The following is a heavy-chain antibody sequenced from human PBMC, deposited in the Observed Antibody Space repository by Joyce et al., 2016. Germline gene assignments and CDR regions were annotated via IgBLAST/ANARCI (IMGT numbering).Heavy chain of an antibody. CDR3: ARTISGSYFYFHD. V-gene: IGHV4-61*01. Sequence: QVQLQESGPGLVKPSETLSLTCTVSGGSVSTIPYYWSWIRQPPGKGREWIGYIYNSGRTNYNPSLKSRVTISEDTSKNQFSLKLSSVTAADTAVYYCARTISGSYFYFHDWGQGTLVTVSP. CDR2: IYNSGRT. J-gene: IGHJ1*01. D-gene: IGHD1-26*01. CDR1: GGSVSTIPYY.